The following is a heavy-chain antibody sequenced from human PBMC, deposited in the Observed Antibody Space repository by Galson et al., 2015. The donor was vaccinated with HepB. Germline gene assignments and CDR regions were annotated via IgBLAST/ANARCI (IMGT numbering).Heavy chain of an antibody. J-gene: IGHJ4*02. V-gene: IGHV4-34*01. CDR2: INHSGST. D-gene: IGHD2-2*01. Sequence: LSLTCAVYGGSFSGYYWSWIRQPPGKGLEWIGEINHSGSTNYNPSLKSRVTISVDTSKNQFSLKLSSVTAADTAVYYCARAAVVPARLDYWGQGTLVTVSS. CDR1: GGSFSGYY. CDR3: ARAAVVPARLDY.